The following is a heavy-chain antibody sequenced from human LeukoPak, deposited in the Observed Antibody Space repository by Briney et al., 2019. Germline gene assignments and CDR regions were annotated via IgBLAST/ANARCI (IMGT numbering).Heavy chain of an antibody. CDR3: ARVQYYYDSSGKKYYFDY. J-gene: IGHJ4*02. CDR1: GFCLSTSGMC. Sequence: SGPSLVKPTQTLTLTCTFYGFCLSTSGMCVSWIRQPPGKALEWLARIDWDDDKYYSTSLKTRLTISKDTSKNQVVLTMTNMDPVDTATYYCARVQYYYDSSGKKYYFDYWGQGTLVTVSS. V-gene: IGHV2-70*11. D-gene: IGHD3-22*01. CDR2: IDWDDDK.